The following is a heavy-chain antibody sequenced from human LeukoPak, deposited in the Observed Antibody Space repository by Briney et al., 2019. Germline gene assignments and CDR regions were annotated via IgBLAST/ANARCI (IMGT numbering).Heavy chain of an antibody. V-gene: IGHV4-39*01. CDR1: GGSISSSSYS. Sequence: ASETLSLTCTVSGGSISSSSYSWGWIRQPPGKGLEWIGSIYYSGSTYYNPSLKSRVTISVDTSKNQFSLKLSSVTAADTAVYYCARSMNGYSSSWFHPYYDYWGQGTLVTVSS. D-gene: IGHD6-13*01. J-gene: IGHJ4*02. CDR2: IYYSGST. CDR3: ARSMNGYSSSWFHPYYDY.